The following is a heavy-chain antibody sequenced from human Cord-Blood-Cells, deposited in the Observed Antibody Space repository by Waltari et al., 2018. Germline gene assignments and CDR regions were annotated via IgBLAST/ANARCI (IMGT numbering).Heavy chain of an antibody. J-gene: IGHJ6*02. CDR3: ARVVVVTAIPYYYYGMDV. D-gene: IGHD2-21*02. Sequence: VQLVQSGAEVKKPGSSVKVSCKASGGTFSSYAISWVRQAPGQGLEWMGGIIPIFGTANYAQKFQGRVTITADESTSTAYMKLSSLRSEDTAVYYCARVVVVTAIPYYYYGMDVWGQGTTVTVSS. CDR1: GGTFSSYA. V-gene: IGHV1-69*01. CDR2: IIPIFGTA.